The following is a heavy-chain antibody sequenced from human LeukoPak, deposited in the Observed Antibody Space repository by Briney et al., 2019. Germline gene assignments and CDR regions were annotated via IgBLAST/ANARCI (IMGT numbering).Heavy chain of an antibody. CDR2: IYHSGRA. D-gene: IGHD6-19*01. V-gene: IGHV4-31*03. Sequence: PSETLSLTCTVSGGSISSGGYYWSWIRQHPGKGPEWIGYIYHSGRAYYNPSLKSRVSISVDTSKNQFSLNLSSVTAADTAVYYCARAEGLSSQSSYFFDYWGQGALVTASS. CDR1: GGSISSGGYY. CDR3: ARAEGLSSQSSYFFDY. J-gene: IGHJ4*02.